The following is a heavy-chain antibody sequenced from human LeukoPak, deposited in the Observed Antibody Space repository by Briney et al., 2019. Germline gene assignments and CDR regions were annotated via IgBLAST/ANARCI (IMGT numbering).Heavy chain of an antibody. J-gene: IGHJ5*02. CDR1: GGSISSSSYY. CDR2: IYYSGST. V-gene: IGHV4-39*07. Sequence: PSETLSLTCTVSGGSISSSSYYWGWIRQPPGKGLEWIGSIYYSGSTYYNPSLKSRVAISLDTSKNQFSLKLSSVTAADTAVYYCARSKYSGSYYEFDPWGQGTLVTVSS. D-gene: IGHD1-26*01. CDR3: ARSKYSGSYYEFDP.